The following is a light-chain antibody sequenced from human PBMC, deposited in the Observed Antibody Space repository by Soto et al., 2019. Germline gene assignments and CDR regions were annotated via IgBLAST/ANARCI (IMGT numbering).Light chain of an antibody. J-gene: IGKJ5*01. V-gene: IGKV1-33*01. Sequence: DIQMTQSPSSLSASVGDRVTITCQASQDIRNYLNWYQRKAGKAPKLLVNDASNLETGVPSRFRGSGDGTNFIFTISSLQPEDIATYFCQQYNSLPLTFGQGTRLDIE. CDR2: DAS. CDR1: QDIRNY. CDR3: QQYNSLPLT.